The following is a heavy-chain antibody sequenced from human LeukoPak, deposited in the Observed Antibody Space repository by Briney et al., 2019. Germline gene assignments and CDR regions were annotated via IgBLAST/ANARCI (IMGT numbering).Heavy chain of an antibody. CDR2: ISSSSSYI. Sequence: GGSLRLSCAASGFTFSSYSMNWVRQAPGKGLEWVSSISSSSSYIYYADSVKGRFTISRDNAKNSLYLQMNSLRAEDTAVYYCARDSGAYCGGDCYSGAFDIWGQGTMVTVSS. V-gene: IGHV3-21*01. D-gene: IGHD2-21*02. CDR1: GFTFSSYS. CDR3: ARDSGAYCGGDCYSGAFDI. J-gene: IGHJ3*02.